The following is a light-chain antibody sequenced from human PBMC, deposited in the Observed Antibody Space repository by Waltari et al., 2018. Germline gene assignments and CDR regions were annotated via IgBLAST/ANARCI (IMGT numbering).Light chain of an antibody. Sequence: QSALTQPPSVSGSPGQSVTISCTGPSLDISDENYVSWFQQYPGKAPKVIMFAVSERPSGVPNRFSGSKSGNTASLTISGLQSEDESHYFCCSYAGQFTWVFGGGTKLTVL. V-gene: IGLV2-11*01. J-gene: IGLJ2*01. CDR1: SLDISDENY. CDR2: AVS. CDR3: CSYAGQFTWV.